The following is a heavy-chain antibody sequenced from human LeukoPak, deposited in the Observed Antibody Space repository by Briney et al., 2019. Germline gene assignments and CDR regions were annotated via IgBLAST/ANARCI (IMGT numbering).Heavy chain of an antibody. V-gene: IGHV4-59*01. CDR2: IYYSGST. D-gene: IGHD5-18*01. CDR1: GGSISSYY. J-gene: IGHJ3*02. Sequence: PSETLSLTCTVSGGSISSYYWSWIRQPPGKGLEWIGYIYYSGSTNYNPSLKSQVTISVDTSKNQFSLKLSSVTAADTAVYYCARGRGYSYVIDAFDIWGQGTMVTVSS. CDR3: ARGRGYSYVIDAFDI.